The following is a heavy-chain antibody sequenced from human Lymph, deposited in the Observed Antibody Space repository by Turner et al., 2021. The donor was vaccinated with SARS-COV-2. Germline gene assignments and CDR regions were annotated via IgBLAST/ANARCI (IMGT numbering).Heavy chain of an antibody. D-gene: IGHD3-22*01. CDR2: RSGSGGET. J-gene: IGHJ4*02. CDR1: GFTFSTYA. V-gene: IGHV3-23*01. CDR3: AKGVRGDMIVVVIPYFDY. Sequence: ELQLLVSGGGLVHPVGSLRLSCAASGFTFSTYAMSLVRQATEKGLEWVSARSGSGGETYYADYVKGRFNISRDKSKNTLYMKMKSMRAEDTDVYYCAKGVRGDMIVVVIPYFDYWGQGNLVTVSS.